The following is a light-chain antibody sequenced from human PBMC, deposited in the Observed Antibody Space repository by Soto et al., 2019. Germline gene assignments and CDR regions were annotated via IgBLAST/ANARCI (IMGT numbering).Light chain of an antibody. CDR3: QQYGRSLPWT. V-gene: IGKV3-20*01. J-gene: IGKJ1*01. CDR2: GAS. Sequence: EIVLTQSPGTLSLSPGARGTLSCRASQSVSSSYLAWYQQRPGQAPRLLIYGASSRATGIPDRFSGSGSGTDFTLTISRLEPEDFAVYYCQQYGRSLPWTFGQGTKVDI. CDR1: QSVSSSY.